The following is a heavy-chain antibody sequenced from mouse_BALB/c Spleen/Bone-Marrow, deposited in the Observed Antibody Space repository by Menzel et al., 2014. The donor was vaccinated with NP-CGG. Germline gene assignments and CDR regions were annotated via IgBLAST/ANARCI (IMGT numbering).Heavy chain of an antibody. CDR1: GFSLTGYG. J-gene: IGHJ3*01. CDR3: ASSTMITTGFAY. CDR2: ILGDGST. D-gene: IGHD2-4*01. V-gene: IGHV2-6-7*01. Sequence: VQLVELGPGLVAPSQSLSITFTVSGFSLTGYGVNWVRQPPGKGLEWLGMILGDGSTDYNSALKSRLSISKDNSKSQVFLKMNSLQTDDTARYYCASSTMITTGFAYWGQGTLVTVSA.